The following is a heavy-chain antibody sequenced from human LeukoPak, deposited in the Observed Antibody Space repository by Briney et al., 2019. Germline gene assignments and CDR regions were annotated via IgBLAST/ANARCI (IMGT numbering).Heavy chain of an antibody. CDR1: GGSISSSNW. D-gene: IGHD3-22*01. CDR3: ARHDYYDTLIDY. CDR2: IYHSGST. V-gene: IGHV4-4*02. Sequence: SETLSLTCAVSGGSISSSNWWSWVRQPPGKGLEWIGEIYHSGSTYYNPSLKSRVTISVDTSKNRFSLKLSSVTAADTAVYYCARHDYYDTLIDYWGQGTLVTVSS. J-gene: IGHJ4*02.